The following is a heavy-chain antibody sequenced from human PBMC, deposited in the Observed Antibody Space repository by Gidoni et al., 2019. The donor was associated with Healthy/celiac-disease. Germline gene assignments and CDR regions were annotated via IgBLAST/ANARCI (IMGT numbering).Heavy chain of an antibody. V-gene: IGHV4-34*01. CDR3: ARQRSGYRYGWSLDY. CDR1: GGSFSGYY. CDR2: INHSGST. Sequence: QVQLQQWGAGLLEPSETLSLTCAVYGGSFSGYYWSWIRQPPGKGLEWIGEINHSGSTNYNPSLKSRVTISVDTSKNQFSLKLSSVTAADTAVYYCARQRSGYRYGWSLDYWGQGTLVTVSS. J-gene: IGHJ4*02. D-gene: IGHD5-18*01.